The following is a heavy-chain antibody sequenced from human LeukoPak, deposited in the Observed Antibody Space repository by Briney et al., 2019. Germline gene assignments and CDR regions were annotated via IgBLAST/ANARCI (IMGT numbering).Heavy chain of an antibody. J-gene: IGHJ6*01. Sequence: SSETLSLTATVSSYSICSGNYWGWTPQPPGKGLEWIGSIYHSGGTYYNPSLKSRVTISVDTSNIQFSLKLSSVTPADTAVYYCARVLRSGIRTGLRNYYYY. D-gene: IGHD1-14*01. CDR3: ARVLRSGIRTGLRNYYYY. V-gene: IGHV4-38-2*02. CDR2: IYHSGGT. CDR1: SYSICSGNY.